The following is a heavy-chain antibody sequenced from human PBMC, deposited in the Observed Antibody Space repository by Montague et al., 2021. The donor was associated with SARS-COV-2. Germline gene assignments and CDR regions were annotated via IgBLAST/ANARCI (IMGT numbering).Heavy chain of an antibody. Sequence: SETLSLTCTVSGGSISSYYWSWIRQPPGKGLEWIGYIYYSGSTNYNPSLKSRVTISVDTSKNQFSLKLSSVTAADTAVYYCARQSSRLWGIAVAGAFDYWGQGTLVTVSS. CDR2: IYYSGST. D-gene: IGHD6-19*01. CDR1: GGSISSYY. CDR3: ARQSSRLWGIAVAGAFDY. J-gene: IGHJ4*02. V-gene: IGHV4-59*08.